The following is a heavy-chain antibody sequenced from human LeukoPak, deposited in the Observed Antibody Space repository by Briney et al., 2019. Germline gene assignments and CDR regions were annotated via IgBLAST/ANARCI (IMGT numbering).Heavy chain of an antibody. CDR1: GFTFGSYA. V-gene: IGHV3-23*01. D-gene: IGHD2-2*01. CDR2: ISGSGGGT. CDR3: AKDLAVPAVCFDY. J-gene: IGHJ4*02. Sequence: PGGSLRLSCAASGFTFGSYAMSWVRQAPGKGLEWVSAISGSGGGTYYADSVKGRFTISRDNSKNTLYLQMNSLRAEDTAVYYCAKDLAVPAVCFDYWGQGTLVTVSS.